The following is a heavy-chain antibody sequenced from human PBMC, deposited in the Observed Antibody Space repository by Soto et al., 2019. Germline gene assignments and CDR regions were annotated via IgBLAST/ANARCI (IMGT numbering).Heavy chain of an antibody. Sequence: GGSLRLSCAASGFTFSSYWMSWVRQAPGKGLEWVANIKQDGSEKYYVDSVKGRFTISRDNAKNSLYLQMNSLRAEDTAVYYCAGAVLDCSSTSCYPDDAFDIWGQGTMVTVSS. CDR3: AGAVLDCSSTSCYPDDAFDI. J-gene: IGHJ3*02. V-gene: IGHV3-7*04. CDR2: IKQDGSEK. D-gene: IGHD2-2*01. CDR1: GFTFSSYW.